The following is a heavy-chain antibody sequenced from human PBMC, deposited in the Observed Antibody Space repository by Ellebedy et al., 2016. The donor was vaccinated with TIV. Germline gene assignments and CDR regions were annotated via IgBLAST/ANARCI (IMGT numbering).Heavy chain of an antibody. D-gene: IGHD3-10*01. CDR3: ARRSRGPPYYFDY. CDR1: GFTFSSYY. J-gene: IGHJ4*02. V-gene: IGHV3-48*04. CDR2: ISGSGGMM. Sequence: PGGSLRLSCAASGFTFSSYYMNWVRQAPGTGLEWVSYISGSGGMMDHADSVKGRFTISRDNAKNSLYLQLNSLRADDTAVYYCARRSRGPPYYFDYWGRGTLVTVSS.